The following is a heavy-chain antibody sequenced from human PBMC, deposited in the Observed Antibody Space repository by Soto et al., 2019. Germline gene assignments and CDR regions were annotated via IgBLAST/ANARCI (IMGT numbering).Heavy chain of an antibody. CDR3: ARHATYYDILSSYYFDY. J-gene: IGHJ4*02. V-gene: IGHV5-51*01. CDR2: INPGDSET. D-gene: IGHD3-9*01. CDR1: GYSFTSYW. Sequence: GESLKISCKGSGYSFTSYWIAWVRQMPGKGLEWMAIINPGDSETKYSPSFQGQVTISADKSINTAYLQWSSLKASDTAMYYCARHATYYDILSSYYFDYWGQGTQVTVSS.